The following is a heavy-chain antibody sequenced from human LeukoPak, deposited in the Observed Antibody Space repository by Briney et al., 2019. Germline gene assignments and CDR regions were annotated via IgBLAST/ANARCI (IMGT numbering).Heavy chain of an antibody. CDR1: GGSFSGYY. D-gene: IGHD3-3*01. V-gene: IGHV4-34*01. CDR3: AIGRRFLEWLLRTGHFDY. CDR2: INHSGST. J-gene: IGHJ4*02. Sequence: PSETLSLTCAVYGGSFSGYYWSWIRQPPGKGLEWIGEINHSGSTNYNPSLKSRVTISVDTSKNQFSLKLSSVTAADTAVYYCAIGRRFLEWLLRTGHFDYWGQGTLVTVSS.